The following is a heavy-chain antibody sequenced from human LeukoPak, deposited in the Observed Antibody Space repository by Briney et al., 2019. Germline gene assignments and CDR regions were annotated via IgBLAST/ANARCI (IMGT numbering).Heavy chain of an antibody. Sequence: PGGSLRLSCAASGFTVSSNYMSWVRQAPGKGLEWVSVIYSGGSTYYADSVKGRFTISRDNSKNTLYLQMNSLRAEDTAVYYCAVTSIAARRAPFDYWGQGTLVTVSS. CDR3: AVTSIAARRAPFDY. V-gene: IGHV3-53*01. CDR1: GFTVSSNY. CDR2: IYSGGST. D-gene: IGHD6-6*01. J-gene: IGHJ4*02.